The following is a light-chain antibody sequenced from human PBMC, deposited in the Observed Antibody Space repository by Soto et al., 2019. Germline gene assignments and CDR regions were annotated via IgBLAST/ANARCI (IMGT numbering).Light chain of an antibody. CDR1: SSNIGAGY. V-gene: IGLV1-40*01. CDR2: GNS. J-gene: IGLJ3*02. Sequence: QSVLTQPPSVSGAPGQRVTISCTGSSSNIGAGYVHWYQQLPGTAPKLLIYGNSNRPSGVPDRFSGSKSGTSASLAITGLQAEDEADYYCQSYDSSLSGSVSGGGTKLTVL. CDR3: QSYDSSLSGSV.